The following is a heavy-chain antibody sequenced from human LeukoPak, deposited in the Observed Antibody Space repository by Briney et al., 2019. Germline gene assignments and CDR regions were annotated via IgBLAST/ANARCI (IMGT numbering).Heavy chain of an antibody. J-gene: IGHJ5*02. CDR3: AHPTEYSSSWYGNWFDP. V-gene: IGHV3-23*01. D-gene: IGHD6-13*01. Sequence: QAWGSLRLSCAASGFTFSRYAMSGVRQAPGKGLEWVSAISGSGGSTYYADSVKGRFTISRDNSKNTLYLQMNSLRAEDTAVYYCAHPTEYSSSWYGNWFDPWGQGTLVTVSS. CDR1: GFTFSRYA. CDR2: ISGSGGST.